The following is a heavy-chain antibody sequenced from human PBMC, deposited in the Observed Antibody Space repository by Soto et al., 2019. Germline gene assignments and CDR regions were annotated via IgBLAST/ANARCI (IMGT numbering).Heavy chain of an antibody. Sequence: ASVKVSCKASGYTFTSYDINWVRQATGQGLEWMGWMNPNSGNTGYAQKFQGRVTMTRNTSISTAYMELSSLRSEDTAVYYCARGRRNDFWSGYLLGGYDYAFDYWGHGTLVTVSS. J-gene: IGHJ4*01. D-gene: IGHD3-3*01. CDR1: GYTFTSYD. CDR3: ARGRRNDFWSGYLLGGYDYAFDY. CDR2: MNPNSGNT. V-gene: IGHV1-8*01.